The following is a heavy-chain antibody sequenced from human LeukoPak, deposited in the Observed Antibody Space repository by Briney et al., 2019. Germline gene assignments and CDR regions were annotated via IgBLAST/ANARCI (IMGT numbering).Heavy chain of an antibody. J-gene: IGHJ4*02. V-gene: IGHV3-20*04. CDR1: GFPFDDYG. CDR2: INWNGGST. CDR3: ARDLGYYYDSSGYYGFDY. D-gene: IGHD3-22*01. Sequence: GGSLRISCAASGFPFDDYGMSWVRQAPGKGLEWVSGINWNGGSTGYADSVKGRFTISRDNAKNSLYLQMNSLRAEDTALYYCARDLGYYYDSSGYYGFDYWGQGTLVTVSS.